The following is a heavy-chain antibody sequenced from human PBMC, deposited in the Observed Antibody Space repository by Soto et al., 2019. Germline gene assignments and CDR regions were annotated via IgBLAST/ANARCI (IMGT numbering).Heavy chain of an antibody. CDR1: GITLSRYA. Sequence: PGGSLRLSCVASGITLSRYAMAWVRQAPGKGLEWVSVISGSANGTEYADSVKGRFTISRDNSMHTLYLQMDSLRVEDTAVYYCAKTGSYSWSPYDAFDIWGQGTMVTVSS. V-gene: IGHV3-23*01. CDR3: AKTGSYSWSPYDAFDI. J-gene: IGHJ3*02. D-gene: IGHD1-26*01. CDR2: ISGSANGT.